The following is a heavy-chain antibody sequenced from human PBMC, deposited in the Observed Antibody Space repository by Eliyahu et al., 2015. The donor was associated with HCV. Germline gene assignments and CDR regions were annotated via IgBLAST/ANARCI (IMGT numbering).Heavy chain of an antibody. CDR3: VRHAAAGLWYFDL. J-gene: IGHJ2*01. D-gene: IGHD6-13*01. V-gene: IGHV5-51*01. CDR2: IFPXDSDX. CDR1: GYTFSSYW. Sequence: LVQSGAEVKKPGGSLKISCKGSGYTFSSYWIGWVRQMPGKGLXWMGIIFPXDSDXRYSPSFQGQVTISADKSINTAYLQWSGLKASDTAMYYCVRHAAAGLWYFDLWGRGTLVTVSS.